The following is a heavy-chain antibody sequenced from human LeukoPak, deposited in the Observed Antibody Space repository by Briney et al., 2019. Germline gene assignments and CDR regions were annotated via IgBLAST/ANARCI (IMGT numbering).Heavy chain of an antibody. Sequence: SETLSLTCTVSGGSISSSSYYWGWIRQPPGKGLEWIGSIYYSGSTYYNPSLKSRVTISVDTSKNQFSLKLSSVTAADTAVYYCARRGIAVADDAFDIWGQGTMVTVSS. CDR2: IYYSGST. J-gene: IGHJ3*02. V-gene: IGHV4-39*01. CDR3: ARRGIAVADDAFDI. D-gene: IGHD6-19*01. CDR1: GGSISSSSYY.